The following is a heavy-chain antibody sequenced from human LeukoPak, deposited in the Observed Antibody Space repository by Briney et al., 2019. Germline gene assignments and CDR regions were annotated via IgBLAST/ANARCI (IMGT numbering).Heavy chain of an antibody. J-gene: IGHJ4*02. CDR2: ISSDGSSK. D-gene: IGHD1-1*01. Sequence: GGSLRLSCAASGFTFSHYGMQWVRQAPGKGLEWVALISSDGSSKYHADSVKDRFTISRDNSKNTLYLQMNSLRPEDTAVYYCATQCGGNCRDDSWGQGTLVTVSS. CDR1: GFTFSHYG. V-gene: IGHV3-30*03. CDR3: ATQCGGNCRDDS.